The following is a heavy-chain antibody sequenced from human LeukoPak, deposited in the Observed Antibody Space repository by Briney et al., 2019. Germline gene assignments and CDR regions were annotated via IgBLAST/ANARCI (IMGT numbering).Heavy chain of an antibody. J-gene: IGHJ4*02. CDR1: GFTFDNYR. V-gene: IGHV3-23*01. CDR2: VNADGGNT. D-gene: IGHD1-26*01. Sequence: QPGGSLRLSCAASGFTFDNYRMSWVRQAPGKGLEWGATVNADGGNTYYADSVKGRFTISRDNSKSTLILQMNSLRVEDTALYHCTKRVKYGGTWDHFADWGQGSLVTVSS. CDR3: TKRVKYGGTWDHFAD.